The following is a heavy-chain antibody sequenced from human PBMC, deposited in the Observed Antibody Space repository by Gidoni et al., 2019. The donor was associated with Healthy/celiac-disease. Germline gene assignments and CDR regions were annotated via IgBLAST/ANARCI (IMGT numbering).Heavy chain of an antibody. D-gene: IGHD6-25*01. CDR3: AKERPAANYYYGMDV. J-gene: IGHJ6*02. Sequence: QVQLVESGGGVVQPGRSLRLSCAASGFTFSSYGMHWVRQAPGKGLEWVAVISYDGSNKYYADSVKGRFTISRDNSKNTLYLQMNSLRAEDTAVYYCAKERPAANYYYGMDVWGQGTTVTVSS. CDR1: GFTFSSYG. CDR2: ISYDGSNK. V-gene: IGHV3-30*18.